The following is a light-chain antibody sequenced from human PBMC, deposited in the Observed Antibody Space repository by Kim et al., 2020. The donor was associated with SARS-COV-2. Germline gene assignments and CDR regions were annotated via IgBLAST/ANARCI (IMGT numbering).Light chain of an antibody. V-gene: IGLV6-57*03. CDR3: QSYDSSNQV. Sequence: GTTVTISCTHSSGSIASNYVQWYQQRPGSAPTTVIYEDNQRPSGVPDRFSGSIDSSSNSASLTISGLKTEDEADYYCQSYDSSNQVFGGGTQLTVL. CDR2: EDN. CDR1: SGSIASNY. J-gene: IGLJ2*01.